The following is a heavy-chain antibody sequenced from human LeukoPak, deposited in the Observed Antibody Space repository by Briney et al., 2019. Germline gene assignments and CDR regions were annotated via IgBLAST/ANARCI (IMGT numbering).Heavy chain of an antibody. D-gene: IGHD5-18*01. J-gene: IGHJ4*02. CDR2: IYTSGST. CDR3: ARGDTAMVIGY. V-gene: IGHV4-4*09. CDR1: GGSISSYY. Sequence: SETLSLTCTVSGGSISSYYWSWIQQPPGKGLEWIGYIYTSGSTNYNPSLKSRVTISVDTSKNQFSLKLSSVTAADTAVYYCARGDTAMVIGYWGQGTPVTVSS.